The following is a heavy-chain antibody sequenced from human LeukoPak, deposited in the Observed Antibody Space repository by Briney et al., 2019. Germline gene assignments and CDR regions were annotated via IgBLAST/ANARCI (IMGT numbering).Heavy chain of an antibody. D-gene: IGHD2-2*01. CDR3: AQMMDVVVPAAIGY. CDR1: GFTFSSYG. CDR2: IRYDGSNK. Sequence: GGSLRLSWAASGFTFSSYGMHWVRQAPGKGREWVAFIRYDGSNKYYADSVKGRFTISRDNSKNTLYLQMNSLRAEDTAVYYCAQMMDVVVPAAIGYWGQGTLVTVSS. V-gene: IGHV3-30*02. J-gene: IGHJ4*02.